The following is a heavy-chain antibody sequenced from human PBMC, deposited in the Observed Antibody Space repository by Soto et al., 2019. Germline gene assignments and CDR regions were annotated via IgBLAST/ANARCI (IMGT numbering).Heavy chain of an antibody. CDR1: GGSIRSYY. D-gene: IGHD1-26*01. CDR3: AREGASGFGMDV. V-gene: IGHV4-4*07. CDR2: IYTTGST. J-gene: IGHJ6*02. Sequence: LSLTCNVSGGSIRSYYWSWIRQPAGKPLEWIGRIYTTGSTNYNPSLKSRVTMSIDTSKSQFSLKVSSVTAADTAVYYCAREGASGFGMDVWGQGTTVTVSS.